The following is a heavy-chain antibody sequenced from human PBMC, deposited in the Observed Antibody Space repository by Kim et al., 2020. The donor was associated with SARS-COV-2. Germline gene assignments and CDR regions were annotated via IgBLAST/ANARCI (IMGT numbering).Heavy chain of an antibody. Sequence: GGSLRLSCAASGFSFSNYAMSWVRQAPGKGLEWVSATSGSGSSTYYADSVKGRFTISRDNSKNTLYLQMNSLRAEDTAVYYCAKDHSEAVITIFGVVIFYYRTVWGKGTPVPFSS. V-gene: IGHV3-23*01. CDR3: AKDHSEAVITIFGVVIFYYRTV. D-gene: IGHD3-3*01. CDR2: TSGSGSST. J-gene: IGHJ6*03. CDR1: GFSFSNYA.